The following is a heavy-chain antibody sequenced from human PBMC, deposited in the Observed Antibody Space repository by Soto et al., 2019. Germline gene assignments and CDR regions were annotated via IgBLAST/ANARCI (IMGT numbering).Heavy chain of an antibody. Sequence: GGSLRLSCAASGFTVSSNYMSWVRQAPGKGLEWVSVIYSGGSTYYADSVKGRFTIPRDNSKNTLYLQMNSLIAEDTAVYYCARESSSWTYDYWGQGTLVTVSS. CDR3: ARESSSWTYDY. CDR1: GFTVSSNY. CDR2: IYSGGST. V-gene: IGHV3-53*01. D-gene: IGHD6-13*01. J-gene: IGHJ4*02.